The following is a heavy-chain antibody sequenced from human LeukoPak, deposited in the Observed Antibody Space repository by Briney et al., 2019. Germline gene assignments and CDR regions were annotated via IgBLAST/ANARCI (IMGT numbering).Heavy chain of an antibody. Sequence: SETLSLTCAVYGGSFSGYYWSWIRQPPGKGLEWIGEINHSGSTNYNPSLKSRVTISVDTSKNQFSLKLSSVTAADTAVYYCARQIGDLGYCSGGSCYYFDYWGQGTLVTVSS. CDR1: GGSFSGYY. J-gene: IGHJ4*02. CDR3: ARQIGDLGYCSGGSCYYFDY. CDR2: INHSGST. V-gene: IGHV4-34*01. D-gene: IGHD2-15*01.